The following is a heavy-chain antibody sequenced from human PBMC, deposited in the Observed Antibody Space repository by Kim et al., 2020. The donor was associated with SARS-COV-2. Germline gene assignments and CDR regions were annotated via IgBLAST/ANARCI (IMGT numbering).Heavy chain of an antibody. V-gene: IGHV1-69*13. CDR1: GGTFSSYA. D-gene: IGHD3-9*01. Sequence: SVKVSCKASGGTFSSYAISWVRQAPGQGLEWMGGIIPIFGTANYAQKFQGRVTITADESTSTAYMELSSLRSEDTAVYYCARDGGLRYFDWLHAFDIWGQGTMVTVSS. CDR3: ARDGGLRYFDWLHAFDI. J-gene: IGHJ3*02. CDR2: IIPIFGTA.